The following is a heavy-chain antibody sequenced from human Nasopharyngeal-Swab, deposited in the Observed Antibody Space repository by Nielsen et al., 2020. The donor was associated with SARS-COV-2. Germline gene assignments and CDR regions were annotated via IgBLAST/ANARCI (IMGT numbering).Heavy chain of an antibody. V-gene: IGHV4-39*07. CDR2: IFSSGST. Sequence: SETLSLTCVVSGASISSRNNYWGWIRQSPGKGLAWIGTIFSSGSTYTPSLKSRVTMSVNTSKIQFSLKLTSVTAADTAVYYCARDESGDYLGLPFDHWGRGTLVTVSS. D-gene: IGHD4-17*01. CDR1: GASISSRNNY. J-gene: IGHJ4*02. CDR3: ARDESGDYLGLPFDH.